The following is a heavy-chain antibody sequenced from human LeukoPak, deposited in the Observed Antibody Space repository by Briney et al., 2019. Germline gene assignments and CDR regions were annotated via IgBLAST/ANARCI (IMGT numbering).Heavy chain of an antibody. J-gene: IGHJ4*02. CDR3: AIFGDTVTCDY. V-gene: IGHV1-2*02. CDR1: GYTFTGYY. D-gene: IGHD4-17*01. CDR2: INPNSGGT. Sequence: ASVKVSCKASGYTFTGYYMHWVRQAPGQGLEWMGWINPNSGGTNYAQKFQGRVTMTRDMSTSTVYMELSSLRSEDTAVYYCAIFGDTVTCDYWGQGTLVTVSS.